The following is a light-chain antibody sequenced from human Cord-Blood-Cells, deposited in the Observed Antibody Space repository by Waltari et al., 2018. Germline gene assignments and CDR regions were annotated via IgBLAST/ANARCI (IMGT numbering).Light chain of an antibody. J-gene: IGKJ1*01. CDR2: AAS. Sequence: AIRMTQSTSSFSASTVDRVTITCRASQGISRYLAWYQQKPGKAPKLLIYAASTLQSGVPSRFSGSGSGTECTLNISCLQSEDFATYFCPQDYSYPRTFGQGTKVEIK. CDR1: QGISRY. V-gene: IGKV1-8*01. CDR3: PQDYSYPRT.